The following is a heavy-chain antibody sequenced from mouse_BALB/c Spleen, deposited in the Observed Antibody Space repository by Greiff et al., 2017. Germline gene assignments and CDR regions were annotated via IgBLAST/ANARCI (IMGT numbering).Heavy chain of an antibody. D-gene: IGHD1-2*01. V-gene: IGHV1S29*02. CDR1: GYTFTDYN. J-gene: IGHJ3*01. CDR2: IYPYNGGT. Sequence: VHVKQSGPELVKPGASVKISCKASGYTFTDYNMHWVKQSHGKSLEWIGYIYPYNGGTGYNQKFKSKATLTVDNSSSTAYMELRSLTSEDSAVYYCARPHYYGPFAYWGQGTLVTVSA. CDR3: ARPHYYGPFAY.